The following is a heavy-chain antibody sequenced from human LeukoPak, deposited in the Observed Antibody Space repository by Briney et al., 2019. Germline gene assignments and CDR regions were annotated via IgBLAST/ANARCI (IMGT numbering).Heavy chain of an antibody. CDR1: GGSVSSTNW. CDR2: VHLDGRS. D-gene: IGHD6-25*01. CDR3: AREGGFYRPLDY. J-gene: IGHJ4*02. Sequence: SETLSLTCGVSGGSVSSTNWWTWIRPPPGKGLEWIGEVHLDGRSNFNPSLKSRLTMSVDLSENHVSLKLTSVTAADTAVYYCAREGGFYRPLDYSGQGTLVTVSS. V-gene: IGHV4-4*02.